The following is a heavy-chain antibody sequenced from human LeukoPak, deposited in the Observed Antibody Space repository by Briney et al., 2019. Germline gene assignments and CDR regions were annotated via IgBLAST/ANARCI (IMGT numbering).Heavy chain of an antibody. V-gene: IGHV4-4*02. CDR3: ARHKYYFDY. CDR1: GGSISSRNW. Sequence: SETLSLTCAVSGGSISSRNWWSWVRQPPGKGLEWIGEIYHSGSINYNPSLKSRVTISVDTSKNQFSLKLSSVTAADTAVYYCARHKYYFDYWGQGTLVTVSS. CDR2: IYHSGSI. J-gene: IGHJ4*02.